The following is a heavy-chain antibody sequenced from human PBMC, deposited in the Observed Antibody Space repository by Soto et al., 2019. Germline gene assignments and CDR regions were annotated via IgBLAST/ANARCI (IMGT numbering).Heavy chain of an antibody. Sequence: SETLSLTCTVSGGSISSYYWSWIRQPPGKGLEWIGYIYYSGSTNYNPSLKSRVTISVDTSKNQFSLKLSSVTAADTAVYYCARVFQRDYYYYMDVCGKGTTVTVSS. J-gene: IGHJ6*03. CDR1: GGSISSYY. CDR2: IYYSGST. V-gene: IGHV4-59*01. CDR3: ARVFQRDYYYYMDV. D-gene: IGHD3-10*02.